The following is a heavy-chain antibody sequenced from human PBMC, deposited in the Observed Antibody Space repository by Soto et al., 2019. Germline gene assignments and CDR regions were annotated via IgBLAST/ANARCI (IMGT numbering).Heavy chain of an antibody. Sequence: LSLTCAVYGGSFSGYYWSWIRQPPGKGLEWIGEINHSGSTNYNPSLKSRVTISVDTSKNQFSLKLSSVTAADTAVYYCARGRYYDSRGYYYFDYWGQGTLVTVSS. CDR1: GGSFSGYY. D-gene: IGHD3-22*01. CDR2: INHSGST. CDR3: ARGRYYDSRGYYYFDY. J-gene: IGHJ4*02. V-gene: IGHV4-34*01.